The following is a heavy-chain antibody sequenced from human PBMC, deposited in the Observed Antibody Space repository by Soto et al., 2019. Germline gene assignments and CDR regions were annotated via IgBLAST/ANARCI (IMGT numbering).Heavy chain of an antibody. CDR1: GFTFSSYA. CDR2: ISSSSSTI. CDR3: ARDHPADWFDP. V-gene: IGHV3-48*01. Sequence: EVPLVESGGDLVQPGGSLRLSCAASGFTFSSYAMNWVRQAPGKGLEWLSYISSSSSTIHYAESVKGRFTISRDNVKNSLYLQMNSLRAEDTAVYYCARDHPADWFDPWGQGTLVTVSS. J-gene: IGHJ5*02.